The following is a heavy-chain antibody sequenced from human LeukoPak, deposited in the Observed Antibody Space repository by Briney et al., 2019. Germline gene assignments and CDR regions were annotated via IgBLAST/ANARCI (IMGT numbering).Heavy chain of an antibody. CDR1: VGTFSSYA. J-gene: IGHJ4*02. Sequence: GSSVKVSCKASVGTFSSYAISWVRQAPGQGLEDIGGIIPIFGTANYTQKFTGRVTITADESTSTAYMELSSLRSDDTAVYYCTRATPGLNPLDYWGQGTLVTVSS. D-gene: IGHD1-14*01. CDR3: TRATPGLNPLDY. CDR2: IIPIFGTA. V-gene: IGHV1-69*01.